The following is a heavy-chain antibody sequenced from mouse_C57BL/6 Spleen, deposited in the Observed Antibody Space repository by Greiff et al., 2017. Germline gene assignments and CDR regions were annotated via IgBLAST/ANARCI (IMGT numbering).Heavy chain of an antibody. Sequence: VQLQQSVAELVRPGASVKLSCTASGFNIKNTYMHWVKQRPEQGLEWIGRIDPANGNTKYAPKFQGKATITAATSSNTAYLQLSSLTSEDTAIYYCARSRDYGSTFYAMDYWGQGTSVTVSS. CDR3: ARSRDYGSTFYAMDY. V-gene: IGHV14-3*01. D-gene: IGHD1-1*01. CDR1: GFNIKNTY. J-gene: IGHJ4*01. CDR2: IDPANGNT.